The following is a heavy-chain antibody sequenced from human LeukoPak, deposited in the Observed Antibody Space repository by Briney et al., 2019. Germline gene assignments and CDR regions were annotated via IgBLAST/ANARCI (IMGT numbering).Heavy chain of an antibody. CDR1: GGTFSSYA. CDR2: IIPIFGTA. V-gene: IGHV1-69*05. Sequence: SVKVSCKASGGTFSSYAISWVRKTPGQRLKWMGGIIPIFGTANYAQKFQGRVTITTDESTSTAYMELSSLRSEDTAVYYCARAGAVYSGPPSDPWGQGTLVTVSS. D-gene: IGHD5-12*01. CDR3: ARAGAVYSGPPSDP. J-gene: IGHJ5*02.